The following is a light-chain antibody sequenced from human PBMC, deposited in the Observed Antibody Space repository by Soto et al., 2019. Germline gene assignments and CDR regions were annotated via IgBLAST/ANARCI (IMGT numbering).Light chain of an antibody. V-gene: IGKV1-39*01. J-gene: IGKJ1*01. CDR1: RDIVTS. Sequence: DIQITHCPYYMSSSVGDRGIIIFRASRDIVTSLNWYQQHPGKGPKILIYAASTLQRGVPSRFSGSGSGTDFNLTISSLQPEDYATYYCQQSYSSRTFGQGTKVDIK. CDR2: AAS. CDR3: QQSYSSRT.